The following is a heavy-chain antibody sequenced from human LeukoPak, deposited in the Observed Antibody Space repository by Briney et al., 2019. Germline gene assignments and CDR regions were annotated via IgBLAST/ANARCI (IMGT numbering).Heavy chain of an antibody. V-gene: IGHV3-21*01. J-gene: IGHJ3*02. CDR1: GFTFSSYS. CDR3: ARAIGVVILSAFDI. CDR2: ISSSSSYI. D-gene: IGHD3-3*01. Sequence: GALRLSCAASGFTFSSYSMNWVRQAPGKGLEWVSSISSSSSYIYYADSVKGRFTISRDNAKNSLYLQINRLRAEDTDVYYCARAIGVVILSAFDIWGQGTMVTVSS.